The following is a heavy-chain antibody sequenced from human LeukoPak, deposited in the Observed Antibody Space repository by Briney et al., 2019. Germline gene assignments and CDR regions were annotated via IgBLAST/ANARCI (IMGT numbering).Heavy chain of an antibody. J-gene: IGHJ5*02. CDR2: IYYSGSA. CDR1: GGSISSSSYY. Sequence: SETLSLTCTVSGGSISSSSYYWGWIRQPPGKGLEWIGCIYYSGSAYYNPSLKSRVTISVDTSKNQFSLKLSSVTAADTAVYYCAGKQQLVRLGFFWFDPWGQGTLVTVSS. CDR3: AGKQQLVRLGFFWFDP. D-gene: IGHD6-13*01. V-gene: IGHV4-39*01.